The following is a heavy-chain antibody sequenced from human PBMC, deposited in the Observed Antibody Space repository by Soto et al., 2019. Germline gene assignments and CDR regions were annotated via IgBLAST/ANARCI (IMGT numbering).Heavy chain of an antibody. CDR2: ISYDGSNK. V-gene: IGHV3-30*18. J-gene: IGHJ5*02. Sequence: QVQLVESGGGVVQPGRSLRLSCAASGFTFSSYGMRWVRQAPGKGLEWVAVISYDGSNKYYADSVKGRFTISRDNSKNTLYLQMNSLRAEDTAVYYCAKDYKPFTPWFDPWGQGTLVTVSS. CDR1: GFTFSSYG. CDR3: AKDYKPFTPWFDP. D-gene: IGHD1-1*01.